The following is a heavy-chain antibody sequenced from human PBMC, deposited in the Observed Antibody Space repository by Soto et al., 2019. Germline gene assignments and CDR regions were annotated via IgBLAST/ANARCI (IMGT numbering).Heavy chain of an antibody. CDR3: AASASSNVALDI. V-gene: IGHV3-74*01. CDR1: GFTFSSYW. J-gene: IGHJ3*02. CDR2: VNSDESNT. D-gene: IGHD2-2*01. Sequence: PGGSLRLSCAASGFTFSSYWMHWVRQAPGKGLVWVSRVNSDESNTKYADSVKGRFTISRDNAKNTLYLQMNSLGAEDTAMYYCAASASSNVALDIWGQGTMVTVSS.